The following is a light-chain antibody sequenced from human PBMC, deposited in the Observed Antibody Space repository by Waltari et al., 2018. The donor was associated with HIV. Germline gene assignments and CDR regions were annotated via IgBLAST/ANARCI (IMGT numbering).Light chain of an antibody. J-gene: IGLJ3*02. V-gene: IGLV2-8*01. CDR1: GSDVGAYNY. CDR3: SSYAGTNNWV. CDR2: EVS. Sequence: QSALTQPPSASGSPGQSVTLSCTGTGSDVGAYNYVSGYQQHPGKAPKVLIYEVSKRPSGVPDRFSGSKSDNTASLTVSGLQADDEADYYCSSYAGTNNWVFGGGTKLTVL.